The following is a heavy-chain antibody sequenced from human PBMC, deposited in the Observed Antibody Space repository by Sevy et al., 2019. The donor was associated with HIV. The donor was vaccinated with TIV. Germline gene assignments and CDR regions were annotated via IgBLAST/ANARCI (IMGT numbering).Heavy chain of an antibody. CDR1: GYTFTGYY. CDR3: ARGADRTSVVAYPRGYFDY. J-gene: IGHJ4*02. V-gene: IGHV1-2*02. Sequence: ASVKVSCKASGYTFTGYYMHWVRQAPGQGLEWMGWINPNRGGTNYAQKFQGRVTMTRDTSISTAYMELSRLGSDDTAVYYCARGADRTSVVAYPRGYFDYWGQGTLVTVSS. CDR2: INPNRGGT. D-gene: IGHD2-15*01.